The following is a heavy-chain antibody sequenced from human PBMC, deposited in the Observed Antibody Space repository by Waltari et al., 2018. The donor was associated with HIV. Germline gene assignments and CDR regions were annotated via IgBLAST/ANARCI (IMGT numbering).Heavy chain of an antibody. CDR1: GYTFTGYY. Sequence: QVQLVQSGAEVKKPGASVKVSCKASGYTFTGYYMNWVRQAPGQGLEWMGWISPNSGGTNYAQKFQGRVTMTRDTTISTAYMDLSRLRSDDTAVYYCVRDRLEGAFDIWGQGTMVTVSS. CDR2: ISPNSGGT. D-gene: IGHD3-3*01. V-gene: IGHV1-2*02. CDR3: VRDRLEGAFDI. J-gene: IGHJ3*02.